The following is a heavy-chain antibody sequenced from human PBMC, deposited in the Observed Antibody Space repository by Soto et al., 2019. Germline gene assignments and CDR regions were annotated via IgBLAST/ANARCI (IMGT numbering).Heavy chain of an antibody. CDR1: GGTFSSYT. CDR2: IIPILGIA. Sequence: KVSCKASGGTFSSYTISWVRQAPGQGLEWMGRIIPILGIANYAQKFQGRVTITADKSTSTAYMELSSLRSEDTAVYYCAREGGYYDSSGYYRAFDIWGQGTMVTVSS. V-gene: IGHV1-69*04. CDR3: AREGGYYDSSGYYRAFDI. D-gene: IGHD3-22*01. J-gene: IGHJ3*02.